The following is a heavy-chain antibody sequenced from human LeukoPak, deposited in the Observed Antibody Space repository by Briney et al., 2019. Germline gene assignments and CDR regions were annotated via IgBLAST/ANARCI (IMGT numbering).Heavy chain of an antibody. V-gene: IGHV4-4*07. CDR1: GGSISSYY. CDR2: IYTSGST. J-gene: IGHJ4*02. CDR3: ARAGQGDFWSGLRYFDY. Sequence: SETLSLTCTVSGGSISSYYWSWIRQPGGKGLEWIGRIYTSGSTNYNPSLKSRVTISVDTSKNHFSLKLSSVTAADTAVYYCARAGQGDFWSGLRYFDYWGQGTLVTVSS. D-gene: IGHD3-3*01.